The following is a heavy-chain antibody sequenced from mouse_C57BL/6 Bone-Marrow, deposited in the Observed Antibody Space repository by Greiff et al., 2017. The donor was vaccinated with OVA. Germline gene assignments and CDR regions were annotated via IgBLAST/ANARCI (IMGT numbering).Heavy chain of an antibody. CDR3: AHLYGRSQPYYAMDY. CDR1: GYAFTNYL. D-gene: IGHD1-1*01. V-gene: IGHV1-54*01. CDR2: INPGSGGT. Sequence: QVQLQQSGAELVRPGTSVKVSCKASGYAFTNYLIEWVKQRPGQGLEWIGVINPGSGGTNYNEKFKGKATLTADKSSSTAYMQLSSLTSEDSAVYFGAHLYGRSQPYYAMDYWGQGTSVTVSS. J-gene: IGHJ4*01.